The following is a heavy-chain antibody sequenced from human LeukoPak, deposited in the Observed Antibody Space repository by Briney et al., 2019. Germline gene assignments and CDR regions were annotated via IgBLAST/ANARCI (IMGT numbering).Heavy chain of an antibody. CDR3: AGYCNGGDCSSVDY. CDR1: GFTFSSYA. D-gene: IGHD2-15*01. CDR2: IKQDGSEK. V-gene: IGHV3-7*03. Sequence: GGSLRLSCAASGFTFSSYAMHWVRQAPGKGLEWVANIKQDGSEKYYVDSVKGRFTISRDNAKNSLFLQMNSPRAEDTAVYYCAGYCNGGDCSSVDYWGQGTLVTVSS. J-gene: IGHJ4*02.